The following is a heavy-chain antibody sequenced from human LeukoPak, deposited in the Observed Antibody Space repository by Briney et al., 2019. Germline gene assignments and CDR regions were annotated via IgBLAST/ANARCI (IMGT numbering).Heavy chain of an antibody. CDR1: GYTLTELS. Sequence: ASVKVSCKVSGYTLTELSMHWVRQAPGKGLEWMGGFDPEDGETIYAQKFQGRVTMTEDTSTDTAYMELSSLRSEDTAVYYCATVWGSSGAFDIWGQGTMVTVSS. CDR3: ATVWGSSGAFDI. V-gene: IGHV1-24*01. J-gene: IGHJ3*02. CDR2: FDPEDGET. D-gene: IGHD6-6*01.